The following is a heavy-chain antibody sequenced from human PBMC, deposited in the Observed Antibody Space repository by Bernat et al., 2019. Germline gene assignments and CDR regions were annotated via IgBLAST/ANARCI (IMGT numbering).Heavy chain of an antibody. J-gene: IGHJ3*02. Sequence: QVQLVESGGGVVKPGGSLRLSCAASGFTFSDYYMSWIRQAPGKGLEWVSYISSSSSYTNYADSVKGRFTIYRDNAKNSLYLQMNSLRAEDTAVYYCARAQGSCSGGSCYEEQAFDIWGQGTMVTVSS. V-gene: IGHV3-11*05. CDR3: ARAQGSCSGGSCYEEQAFDI. CDR2: ISSSSSYT. D-gene: IGHD2-15*01. CDR1: GFTFSDYY.